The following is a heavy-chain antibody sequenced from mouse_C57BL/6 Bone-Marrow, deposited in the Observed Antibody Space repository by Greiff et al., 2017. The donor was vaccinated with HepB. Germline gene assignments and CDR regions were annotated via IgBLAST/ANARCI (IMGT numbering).Heavy chain of an antibody. J-gene: IGHJ2*01. CDR3: ARANLLLRPSGFDY. CDR1: GFTFSSYA. V-gene: IGHV5-4*03. CDR2: ISDGGSYT. D-gene: IGHD1-1*01. Sequence: EVKVVESGGGLVKPGGSLKLSCAASGFTFSSYAMSWVRQTPEKRLEWVATISDGGSYTYYPDNVKGRFTISRDNAKNNLYLQMSHLKSEDTAMYYCARANLLLRPSGFDYWGQGTTLTGSS.